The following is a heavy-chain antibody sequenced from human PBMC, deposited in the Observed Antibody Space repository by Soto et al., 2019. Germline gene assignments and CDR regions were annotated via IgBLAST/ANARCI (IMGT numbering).Heavy chain of an antibody. CDR3: TRPVMATGTV. D-gene: IGHD2-21*01. V-gene: IGHV3-73*01. CDR2: IRSKANSYAT. J-gene: IGHJ1*01. Sequence: GGSLRLSCAASGFTFSGSALHWVRQASGKGLEWVGRIRSKANSYATAYAASVKGRFTISRDDSKNTAYLQMNSLKTEDTAVSYCTRPVMATGTVWGQGTLVTVSS. CDR1: GFTFSGSA.